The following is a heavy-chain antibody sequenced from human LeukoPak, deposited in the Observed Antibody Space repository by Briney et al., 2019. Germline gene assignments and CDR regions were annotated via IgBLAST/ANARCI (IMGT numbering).Heavy chain of an antibody. CDR1: GGTFSSYA. J-gene: IGHJ3*02. CDR3: ARDRRSSSWSENAFDI. Sequence: GASVKVSCKASGGTFSSYAISWVRQAPGQGLEWMGGIIPIFGTANYAQKFQGRVTITADKSTSTAYMELSSLRSEDTAVYYCARDRRSSSWSENAFDIWGQGTMVTVSS. CDR2: IIPIFGTA. V-gene: IGHV1-69*06. D-gene: IGHD6-13*01.